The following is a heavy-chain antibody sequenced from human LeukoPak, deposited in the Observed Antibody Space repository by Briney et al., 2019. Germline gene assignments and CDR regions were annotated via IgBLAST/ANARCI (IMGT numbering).Heavy chain of an antibody. CDR3: ARAGRYYYGMDV. Sequence: GGSLRLSCAASGFTFSSYWMHWVRQAPGKGLVWVSRINSDGSSTSYADSVKGRFTISRDNAKNTLYLQMNSLRAEDTAVYYCARAGRYYYGMDVWGQGTTVTVSS. V-gene: IGHV3-74*01. J-gene: IGHJ6*02. D-gene: IGHD1-1*01. CDR2: INSDGSST. CDR1: GFTFSSYW.